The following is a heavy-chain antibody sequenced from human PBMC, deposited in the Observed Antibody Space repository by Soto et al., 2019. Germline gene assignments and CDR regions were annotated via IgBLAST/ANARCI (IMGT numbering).Heavy chain of an antibody. CDR2: INPNSGGT. CDR1: GYTFTGYY. CDR3: AREEYGSGITYFDY. V-gene: IGHV1-2*04. D-gene: IGHD3-10*01. J-gene: IGHJ4*02. Sequence: ASVKVSCKASGYTFTGYYMHWVRQAPGQGLEWMGWINPNSGGTNYAQKFQGWVTMTRNTSISTAYMELSRLRSDDTAVYYCAREEYGSGITYFDYWGLGTLVTVSS.